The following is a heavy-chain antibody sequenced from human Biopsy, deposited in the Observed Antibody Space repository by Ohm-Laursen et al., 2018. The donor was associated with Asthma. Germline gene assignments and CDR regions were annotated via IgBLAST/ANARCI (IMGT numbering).Heavy chain of an antibody. CDR1: GYSISNGGYY. Sequence: TLSLTCSVSGYSISNGGYYWTWVRQRPGKGLEWIGNIYHRGNTKYNPSLKSRLSFSVDTSKNQFSLKLSSVTAADTAVYYCARDGGLTSYPGTFHIWGQGTMVTVSS. V-gene: IGHV4-31*03. CDR3: ARDGGLTSYPGTFHI. CDR2: IYHRGNT. D-gene: IGHD1-1*01. J-gene: IGHJ3*02.